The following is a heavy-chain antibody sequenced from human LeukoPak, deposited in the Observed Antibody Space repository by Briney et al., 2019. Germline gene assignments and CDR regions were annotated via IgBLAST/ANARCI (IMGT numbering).Heavy chain of an antibody. CDR3: AKGTAMVHDAFDI. CDR2: ISYDGRNK. CDR1: GFTFSNYG. Sequence: GGSLRLSCAASGFTFSNYGMHWVRQAPGKGLEWVAVISYDGRNKYYGDSVKGRFTISRDNAKNSLYLQMNSLRAEDTALYYCAKGTAMVHDAFDIWGQGTMVTVSS. V-gene: IGHV3-30*18. D-gene: IGHD5-18*01. J-gene: IGHJ3*02.